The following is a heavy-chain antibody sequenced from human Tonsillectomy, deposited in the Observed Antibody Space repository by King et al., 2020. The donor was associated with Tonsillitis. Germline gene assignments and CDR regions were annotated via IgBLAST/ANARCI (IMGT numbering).Heavy chain of an antibody. CDR1: GFTFSNFG. J-gene: IGHJ4*02. CDR3: VRDGTYYYGSGSQRNFYY. Sequence: QLVQSGGGVVQPGGSLRLSCAVSGFTFSNFGIHWVRQAPGKGLEWVAVISYDGSYKYYADPVKGRFTISRDNSNNTLHLQMNSLRVEDTAVYYCVRDGTYYYGSGSQRNFYYWGQGALVTVSS. D-gene: IGHD3-10*01. CDR2: ISYDGSYK. V-gene: IGHV3-30*03.